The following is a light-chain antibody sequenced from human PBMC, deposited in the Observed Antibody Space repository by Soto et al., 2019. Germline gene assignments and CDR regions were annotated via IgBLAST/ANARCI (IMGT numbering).Light chain of an antibody. CDR2: GAS. CDR1: QSVSSSY. CDR3: QQYGSSPIT. J-gene: IGKJ5*01. Sequence: EIVLTQSPGTLSLSPGERATLSCRASQSVSSSYLAWYQQKPGQAPRLLIYGASSRATGIPDRFSGSGSGTDVTLTSSRLESEDFAVYYCQQYGSSPITFGLGTRLEIK. V-gene: IGKV3-20*01.